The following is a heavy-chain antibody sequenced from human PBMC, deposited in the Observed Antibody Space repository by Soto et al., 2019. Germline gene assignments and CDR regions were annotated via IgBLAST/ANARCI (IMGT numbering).Heavy chain of an antibody. V-gene: IGHV3-30*18. CDR3: EKGHGDYGMDV. Sequence: PGGSLRLSCAASGFTFSSYGMHWVRQAPGKGLEWVAVISYDGSNKYYADSVKGRFTISRDNSKNTLYLQMNSLRAEDTAVYYCEKGHGDYGMDVWGQGTTVTVSS. CDR1: GFTFSSYG. D-gene: IGHD4-17*01. J-gene: IGHJ6*02. CDR2: ISYDGSNK.